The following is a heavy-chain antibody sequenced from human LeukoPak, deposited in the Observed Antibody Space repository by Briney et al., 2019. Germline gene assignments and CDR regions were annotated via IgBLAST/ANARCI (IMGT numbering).Heavy chain of an antibody. CDR2: IRYDGNYK. CDR3: AKDSSWAVTAYYFDH. D-gene: IGHD2-21*02. CDR1: GFTFGSYG. J-gene: IGHJ4*02. V-gene: IGHV3-30*02. Sequence: GGSLRLSCVVSGFTFGSYGMHWVRQAPGKGLEWVAFIRYDGNYKYHGDSVKGRFAISRDNSKNTLYLQMNSLRPEDTAIYYCAKDSSWAVTAYYFDHWGQGALVTVSS.